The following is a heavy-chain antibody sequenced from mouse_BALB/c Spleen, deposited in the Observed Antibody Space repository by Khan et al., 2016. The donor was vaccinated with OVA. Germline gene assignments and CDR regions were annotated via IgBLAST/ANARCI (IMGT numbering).Heavy chain of an antibody. Sequence: QIQLVQSGPELKKPGETVKISCKASGHTFTNFGMNWVKQAPGKGLKWMCWLNTYTGEPTYADDFNGRFAFSLEASASTAYLQINHLTNEDTATYFCARHPYISDAMDNWGQGTSVTSSS. CDR1: GHTFTNFG. CDR3: ARHPYISDAMDN. V-gene: IGHV9-3-1*01. D-gene: IGHD2-10*01. CDR2: LNTYTGEP. J-gene: IGHJ4*01.